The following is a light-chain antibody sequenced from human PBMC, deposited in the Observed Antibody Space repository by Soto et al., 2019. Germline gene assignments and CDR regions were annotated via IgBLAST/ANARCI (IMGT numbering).Light chain of an antibody. Sequence: QSALTQPPSASGTPGQRVTISCPGSSSNIGTNTVNWYRHLPGTAPKLLIYRNNERPSGVPDRFSGSKSGTSASLAISGLQSEDEADYYCAAWDDSLNGDVFGTGTKVTVL. CDR3: AAWDDSLNGDV. CDR2: RNN. J-gene: IGLJ1*01. CDR1: SSNIGTNT. V-gene: IGLV1-44*01.